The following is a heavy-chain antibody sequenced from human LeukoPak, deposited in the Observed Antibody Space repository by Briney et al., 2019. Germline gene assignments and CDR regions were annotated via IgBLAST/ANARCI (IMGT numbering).Heavy chain of an antibody. J-gene: IGHJ3*01. V-gene: IGHV3-21*01. CDR2: ISSSGTYI. Sequence: GGSLRLSCAASGFSFSSYGMHWVRQAPGKGLDWASSISSSGTYIYYADSLKGRFTISRDIANNSLYLQMNTLRAEDTAVYYCARDYDDGFDVWGQGTMVTVSS. CDR3: ARDYDDGFDV. CDR1: GFSFSSYG. D-gene: IGHD5-12*01.